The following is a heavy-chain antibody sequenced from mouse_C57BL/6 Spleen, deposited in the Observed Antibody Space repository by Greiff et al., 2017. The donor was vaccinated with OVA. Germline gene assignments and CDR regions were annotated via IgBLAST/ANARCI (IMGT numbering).Heavy chain of an antibody. CDR2: IDPEDGET. CDR3: ARGEGDYYGSSSLYAMDY. D-gene: IGHD1-1*01. Sequence: EVQLQESGAELVKPGASVKLSCTASGFNIKDYYMHWVKQRTEQGLEWIGRIDPEDGETKYAPKFQGKATITEDTSSNTAYLQLSSLTSEDTAVYYCARGEGDYYGSSSLYAMDYWGQGTSVTVSS. J-gene: IGHJ4*01. V-gene: IGHV14-2*01. CDR1: GFNIKDYY.